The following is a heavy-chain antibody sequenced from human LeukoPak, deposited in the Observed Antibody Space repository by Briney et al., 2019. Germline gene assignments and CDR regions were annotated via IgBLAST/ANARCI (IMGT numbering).Heavy chain of an antibody. D-gene: IGHD3-22*01. J-gene: IGHJ4*02. Sequence: GGSLRLSCAASGFTFSSYWMPWVRQAPGKGLVWVSRINSDGSSTSYADSVKGRFTISRDNAKNTLYLQMNSLRAEDTAVYYCARDPDYYDSSGFHYFDYWGQGTLVTVSS. CDR1: GFTFSSYW. CDR2: INSDGSST. CDR3: ARDPDYYDSSGFHYFDY. V-gene: IGHV3-74*01.